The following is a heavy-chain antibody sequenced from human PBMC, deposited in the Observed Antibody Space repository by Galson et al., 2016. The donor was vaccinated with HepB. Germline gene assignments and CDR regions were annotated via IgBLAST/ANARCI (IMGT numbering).Heavy chain of an antibody. J-gene: IGHJ6*02. CDR1: GFPFSAYV. CDR3: VRGNYGFDV. CDR2: IDARSDVV. V-gene: IGHV3-11*01. Sequence: SLRLSCAVSGFPFSAYVMAWIRQTPERGLECISYIDARSDVVHHSDSVEGRLTISMDNAQSLLYLQMNNFRADNTALYYCVRGNYGFDVWGPGATVTVSS.